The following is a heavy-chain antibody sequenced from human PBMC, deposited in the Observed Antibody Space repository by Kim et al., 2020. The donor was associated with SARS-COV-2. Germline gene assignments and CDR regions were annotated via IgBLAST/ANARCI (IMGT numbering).Heavy chain of an antibody. CDR3: ARGRVGDIDY. CDR1: GGSVSSGSYY. J-gene: IGHJ4*02. CDR2: IYYSGST. V-gene: IGHV4-61*01. D-gene: IGHD2-21*02. Sequence: SETLSLTCTVSGGSVSSGSYYWSWIRQPPGKGLEWIGYIYYSGSTNYNPSLKSRVTISVDTSKNQFSLKLSSVTAADTAVYYCARGRVGDIDYWGQGTLVTVSS.